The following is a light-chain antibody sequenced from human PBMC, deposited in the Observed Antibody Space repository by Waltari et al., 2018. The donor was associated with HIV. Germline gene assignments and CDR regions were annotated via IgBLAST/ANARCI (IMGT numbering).Light chain of an antibody. CDR2: GAS. J-gene: IGKJ1*01. CDR1: QTISDDY. Sequence: EIVLTQSPATLSLSPGDRPTLSCRASQTISDDYVAWYQQKPGQPPRLLIYGASNRATGIPDRFSGRGSGTDFTLTISRLETEDFALFYCQQYGGSPTFGQGTKV. CDR3: QQYGGSPT. V-gene: IGKV3-20*01.